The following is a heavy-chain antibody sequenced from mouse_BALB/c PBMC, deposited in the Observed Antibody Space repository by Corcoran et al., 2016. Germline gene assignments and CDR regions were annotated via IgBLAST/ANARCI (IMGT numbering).Heavy chain of an antibody. CDR2: INPYNGGT. CDR3: AYGSSCAY. Sequence: EVQLQQSGPGLVKPGASMTLTRKASGYSFTGYTMNWVKQSHGKNLEWIGLINPYNGGTSYNHKFKGKATLTVDKSSSTADMVLLSLTSEDSEVYDCAYGSSCAYWGQGTLVTVSA. V-gene: IGHV1-18*01. CDR1: GYSFTGYT. D-gene: IGHD1-1*01. J-gene: IGHJ3*01.